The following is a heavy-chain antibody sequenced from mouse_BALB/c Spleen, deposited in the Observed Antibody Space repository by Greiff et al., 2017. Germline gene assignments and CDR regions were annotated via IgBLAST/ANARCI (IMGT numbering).Heavy chain of an antibody. CDR1: GFNIKDTY. D-gene: IGHD1-1*01. CDR3: ARSTYYGSSYAMDY. Sequence: VQLQQSGAELVKPGASVKLSCTASGFNIKDTYMHWVKQRPEQGLEWIGRIDPANGNTKYDPKFQGKATITADTSSNTAYLQLSSLTSEDTAVYYCARSTYYGSSYAMDYWGQGTSVTGSS. V-gene: IGHV14-3*02. CDR2: IDPANGNT. J-gene: IGHJ4*01.